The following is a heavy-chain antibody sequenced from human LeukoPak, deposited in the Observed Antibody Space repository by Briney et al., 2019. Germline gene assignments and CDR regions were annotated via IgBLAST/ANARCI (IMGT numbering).Heavy chain of an antibody. Sequence: SETLSLTCAVYGGSFSGYYWSWIRQPPGKGLEWIGEINSSGSPNSNPSLKSRVTISVDTSKNQFALKLSSVTAADTAVYYCSRGEVLMVYSIFIYWGQGTLVTVS. CDR1: GGSFSGYY. CDR2: INSSGSP. J-gene: IGHJ4*02. D-gene: IGHD2-8*01. CDR3: SRGEVLMVYSIFIY. V-gene: IGHV4-34*01.